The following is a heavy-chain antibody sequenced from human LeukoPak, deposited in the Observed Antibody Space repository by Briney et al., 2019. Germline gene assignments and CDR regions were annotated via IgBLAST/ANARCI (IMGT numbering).Heavy chain of an antibody. J-gene: IGHJ6*02. Sequence: ASVKVSCKASGYTFTSYYMHWVRQAPGQGLGWMGIINPSGGSTSYAQKFQGRVTMTRDTSTSTVYMELSSLRSEDTAVCYCARDHVVGANYYYYGMDVWGQGTTVTVSS. CDR2: INPSGGST. D-gene: IGHD1-26*01. CDR1: GYTFTSYY. V-gene: IGHV1-46*01. CDR3: ARDHVVGANYYYYGMDV.